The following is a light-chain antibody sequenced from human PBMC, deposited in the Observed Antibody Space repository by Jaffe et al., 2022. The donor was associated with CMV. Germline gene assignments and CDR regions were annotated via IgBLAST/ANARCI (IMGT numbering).Light chain of an antibody. J-gene: IGKJ2*01. Sequence: DILMTQSPDSLSMSLGETATLSCTASQNIRTLLAWYQQKPGQAPRLLIYHASTRATDIPARFSGSGSGTDFNLTISSLQSEDFAVYYCQQYYNWPMYTFGQGTKLEI. V-gene: IGKV3-15*01. CDR2: HAS. CDR3: QQYYNWPMYT. CDR1: QNIRTL.